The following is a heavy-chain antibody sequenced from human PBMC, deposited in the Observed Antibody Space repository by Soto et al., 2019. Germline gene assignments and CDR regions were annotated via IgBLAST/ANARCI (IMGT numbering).Heavy chain of an antibody. Sequence: PSETLSLTCTVSGGSISSSSYYWGWIRQPPGKGLEWIGSIYYSGSTYYNPSLKSRVTISVDTSKNQFSLKLSSVTAADTAVYYCARHRGAAYSDYWGQGTLVTVSS. J-gene: IGHJ4*02. CDR3: ARHRGAAYSDY. CDR2: IYYSGST. CDR1: GGSISSSSYY. D-gene: IGHD3-10*01. V-gene: IGHV4-39*01.